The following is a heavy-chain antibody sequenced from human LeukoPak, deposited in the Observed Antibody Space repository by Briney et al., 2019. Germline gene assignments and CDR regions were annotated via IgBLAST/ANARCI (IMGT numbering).Heavy chain of an antibody. CDR3: ARDRTVVTQNFAHNWFDP. D-gene: IGHD4-23*01. V-gene: IGHV1-69*13. CDR1: GGTFSSYA. J-gene: IGHJ5*02. Sequence: SVKVSCKASGGTFSSYAISWVRQAPGQGLEWMGGIIPIVGTANYAQKFQGRVTITADESTSTAYMELSSLRSEDTAVYYCARDRTVVTQNFAHNWFDPWGQGTLVTVSS. CDR2: IIPIVGTA.